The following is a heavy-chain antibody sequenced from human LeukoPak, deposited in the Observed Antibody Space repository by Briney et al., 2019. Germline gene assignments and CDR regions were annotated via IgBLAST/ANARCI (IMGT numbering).Heavy chain of an antibody. Sequence: RASVKVSCKASGYTFTSYGISWVRQAPGQGLEWMGWISAYNGNTNYAQKLQGRVTMTTDTSTSTAYMELRSLRSDDTAVYYCARDGTSIAAAEDYYYGMDVWGQETTVTVSS. J-gene: IGHJ6*02. CDR2: ISAYNGNT. V-gene: IGHV1-18*01. CDR1: GYTFTSYG. D-gene: IGHD6-13*01. CDR3: ARDGTSIAAAEDYYYGMDV.